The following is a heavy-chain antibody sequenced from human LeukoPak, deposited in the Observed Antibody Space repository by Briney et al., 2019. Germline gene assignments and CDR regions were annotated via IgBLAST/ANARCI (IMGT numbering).Heavy chain of an antibody. V-gene: IGHV1-18*01. J-gene: IGHJ4*02. CDR3: ARDPRDYYDSSGYYLFDY. Sequence: GASVEVSCKASGYTFTSYGISWVRQAPGQGLEWMGWISAYNGNTNYAQKLQGRVTMTTDTSTSTAYMELRSLRSDDTAVYYCARDPRDYYDSSGYYLFDYWGQGTLVTVSS. D-gene: IGHD3-22*01. CDR1: GYTFTSYG. CDR2: ISAYNGNT.